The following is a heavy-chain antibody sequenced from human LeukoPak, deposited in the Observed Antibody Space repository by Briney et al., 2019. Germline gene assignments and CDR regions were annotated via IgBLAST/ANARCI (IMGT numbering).Heavy chain of an antibody. CDR2: INHNGNVN. CDR3: ARGGGLDV. CDR1: GFTLSSYW. V-gene: IGHV3-7*03. D-gene: IGHD3-16*01. J-gene: IGHJ6*02. Sequence: GGSLRLSCAVSGFTLSSYWMHWVRQAPGKGLEWVASINHNGNVNYYVDSVKGRFTISRDNAKNSLCLQMSNLRAEDTAVYFCARGGGLDVWGQGATVTVSS.